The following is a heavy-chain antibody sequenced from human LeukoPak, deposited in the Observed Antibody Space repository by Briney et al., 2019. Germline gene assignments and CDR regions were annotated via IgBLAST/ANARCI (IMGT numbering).Heavy chain of an antibody. V-gene: IGHV5-51*01. J-gene: IGHJ6*03. CDR3: ARHPCIKTIFGVVIPGCHMEV. D-gene: IGHD3-3*01. CDR1: GYSSTNYW. Sequence: GESLKISCKSSGYSSTNYWIGCLRQIREKRLELMGIIYAGNSDTRYSPSFQGQITISADKFISTAYLQWSSLKASDTAMYYCARHPCIKTIFGVVIPGCHMEVWGKGTTVTVSS. CDR2: IYAGNSDT.